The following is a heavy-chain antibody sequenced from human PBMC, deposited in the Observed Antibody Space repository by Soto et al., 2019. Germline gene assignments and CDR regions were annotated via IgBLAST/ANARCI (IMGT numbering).Heavy chain of an antibody. CDR2: ISYDGSNK. D-gene: IGHD2-15*01. V-gene: IGHV3-30*18. J-gene: IGHJ6*02. CDR3: AKDVVVVATTGLGDYYYYYGMDV. CDR1: GFTFSSYG. Sequence: QVQLVESGGGVVQPGRSLRLSCAASGFTFSSYGMHWVRQAPGKGLEGVAVISYDGSNKYYADSVKGRFTISRDNSKNPLYLQMNSLRAEDTAVYYCAKDVVVVATTGLGDYYYYYGMDVWGQGTTVTVSS.